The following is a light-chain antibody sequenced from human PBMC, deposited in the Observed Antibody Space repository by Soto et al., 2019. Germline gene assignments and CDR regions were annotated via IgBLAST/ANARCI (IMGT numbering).Light chain of an antibody. J-gene: IGKJ4*01. CDR1: QGIRDD. Sequence: IQMTQSPSSLSASVGDRVTITCRASQGIRDDLGWYQQKPGEAPKLLIYAASSLQSGVPSRFSGSVSGTDSTLTISSLQPEDFATYYCLQAYNYPRTFGGGTKVEIK. CDR2: AAS. CDR3: LQAYNYPRT. V-gene: IGKV1-6*01.